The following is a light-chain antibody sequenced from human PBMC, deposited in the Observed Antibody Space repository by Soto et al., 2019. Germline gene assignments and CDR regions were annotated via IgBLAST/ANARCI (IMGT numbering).Light chain of an antibody. J-gene: IGLJ3*02. CDR1: SSNIGAGYD. Sequence: QSVLTQPPSESGAPGQRVTISCTGSSSNIGAGYDVHWYQQLPGTGPKPLIYGNTNRPSGVPDRFSGSKSGTSASLAITGLQAEDEADYYCSSSAGGYTWVFGGGTKLTVL. V-gene: IGLV1-40*01. CDR3: SSSAGGYTWV. CDR2: GNT.